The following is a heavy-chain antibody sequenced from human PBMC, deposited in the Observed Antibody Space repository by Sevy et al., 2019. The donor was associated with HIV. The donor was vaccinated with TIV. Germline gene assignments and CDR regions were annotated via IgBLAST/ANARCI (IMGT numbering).Heavy chain of an antibody. D-gene: IGHD5-18*01. Sequence: ASVKVSCKASGYTFTSFYLHWVRQAPGQGLEWMGLFNPSTGSTTYAQNFHGRVTMTRDTSANTVYMELSRLSSEDTAVYYCARSPSWAMARGLFDYWGQGTLVTVSS. J-gene: IGHJ4*02. CDR1: GYTFTSFY. V-gene: IGHV1-46*01. CDR3: ARSPSWAMARGLFDY. CDR2: FNPSTGST.